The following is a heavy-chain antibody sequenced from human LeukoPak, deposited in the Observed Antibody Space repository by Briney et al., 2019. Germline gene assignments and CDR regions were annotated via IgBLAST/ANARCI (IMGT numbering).Heavy chain of an antibody. CDR2: ISSSSSTI. Sequence: PGGSLRLSGAASGFTFSSYSMNWVRQAPGKGLEWVSYISSSSSTIYYADSVKGRFAISRDNAKNSLYLQMNSLRAEDTAVYYCAILVGLRGYGLDVWGQGTTVTVSS. CDR1: GFTFSSYS. V-gene: IGHV3-48*04. CDR3: AILVGLRGYGLDV. D-gene: IGHD3-10*01. J-gene: IGHJ6*02.